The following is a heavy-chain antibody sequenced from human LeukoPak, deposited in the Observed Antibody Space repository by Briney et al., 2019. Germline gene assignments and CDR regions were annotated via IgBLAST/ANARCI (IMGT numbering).Heavy chain of an antibody. CDR2: ISSSSSYI. V-gene: IGHV3-21*01. Sequence: PGGSLRLSCAASGFTFSSYSMNWVRQAPGKGLEWVSSISSSSSYIYYADSVKGRFTISRDNAKNSLYLQMNGLRAEDTAVYYCARDPLPDIVVVPAATPIDYWGQGTLVTVSS. CDR3: ARDPLPDIVVVPAATPIDY. D-gene: IGHD2-2*01. CDR1: GFTFSSYS. J-gene: IGHJ4*02.